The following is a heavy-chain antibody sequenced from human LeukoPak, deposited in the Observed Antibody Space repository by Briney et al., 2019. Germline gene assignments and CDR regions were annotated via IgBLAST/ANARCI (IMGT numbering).Heavy chain of an antibody. CDR2: IGTAGDT. CDR3: ARGADTHFDY. J-gene: IGHJ4*02. V-gene: IGHV3-13*04. D-gene: IGHD2-15*01. CDR1: GFTFSNYD. Sequence: PRGSLRLSCAASGFTFSNYDMHWVRQATGKGLEWVSAIGTAGDTYYQGSVRGRFTMSRENAKNSLYLQMNSLTAGDTAVYYCARGADTHFDYWGQGILVTVSS.